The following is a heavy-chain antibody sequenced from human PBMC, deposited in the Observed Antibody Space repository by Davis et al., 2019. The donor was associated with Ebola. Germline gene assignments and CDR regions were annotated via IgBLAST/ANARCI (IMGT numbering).Heavy chain of an antibody. J-gene: IGHJ4*02. D-gene: IGHD4-17*01. Sequence: GESLKISCAASGFTFSSYGMHWVRQAPGKGLEWVAVISYDGSNKYYADSVKGRFTISRDNSKNTLYLQMNSLRAEDTAVYYCARGTTALPQDWGQGTLVTVSS. CDR2: ISYDGSNK. V-gene: IGHV3-30*03. CDR3: ARGTTALPQD. CDR1: GFTFSSYG.